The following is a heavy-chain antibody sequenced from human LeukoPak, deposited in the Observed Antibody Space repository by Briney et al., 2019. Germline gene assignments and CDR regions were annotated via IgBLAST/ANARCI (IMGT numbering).Heavy chain of an antibody. J-gene: IGHJ6*02. V-gene: IGHV4-59*01. Sequence: SETLSLTCTVSGGSISSYYWSWIRQPPGKGLEWIGYIYYSGSTNYNPSLKSRVTISVDTSKNQFPLKLSSVTAADTAVYYCARMIGYCSSTSCHTLFYYYGMDVWGQGTTVTVSS. D-gene: IGHD2-2*01. CDR2: IYYSGST. CDR1: GGSISSYY. CDR3: ARMIGYCSSTSCHTLFYYYGMDV.